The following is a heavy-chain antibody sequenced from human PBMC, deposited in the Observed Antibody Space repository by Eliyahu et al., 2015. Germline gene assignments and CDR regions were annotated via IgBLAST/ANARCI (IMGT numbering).Heavy chain of an antibody. CDR1: GYXFXGYY. CDR3: ARDGGGYGSGSYYPLGWFDP. D-gene: IGHD3-10*01. V-gene: IGHV1-2*02. Sequence: QVQLVQSGAEVKKPGASVKVSCKASGYXFXGYYMHXVRQAPGQGLEWMGWINPNSGGTNYAQKFQGRVTMTRDTSISTAYMELSRLRSDDTAVYYCARDGGGYGSGSYYPLGWFDPWGQGTLVTVSS. CDR2: INPNSGGT. J-gene: IGHJ5*02.